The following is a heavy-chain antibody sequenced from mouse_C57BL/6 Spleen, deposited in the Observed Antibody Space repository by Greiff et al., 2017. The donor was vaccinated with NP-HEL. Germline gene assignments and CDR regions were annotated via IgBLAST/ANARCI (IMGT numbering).Heavy chain of an antibody. V-gene: IGHV1-82*01. CDR3: ARYDYDGIWFAY. Sequence: QVQLKESGPELVKPGASVKISCKASGYAFSSSWMNWVKQRPGKGLEWIGRIYPGDGDTNYNGKFKGKATLTADKSSSTAYMQLSSLTSEDSAFYFCARYDYDGIWFAYWGQGTLVTVSA. J-gene: IGHJ3*01. CDR1: GYAFSSSW. CDR2: IYPGDGDT. D-gene: IGHD2-4*01.